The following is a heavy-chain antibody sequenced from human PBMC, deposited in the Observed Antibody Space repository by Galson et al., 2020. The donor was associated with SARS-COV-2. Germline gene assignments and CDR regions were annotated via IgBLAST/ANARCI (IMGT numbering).Heavy chain of an antibody. V-gene: IGHV4-59*08. J-gene: IGHJ4*02. CDR1: GGSLSTYY. Sequence: TSETLSLTCTVSGGSLSTYYWTWIRQSPGKGLEWIAYIHYSGTTHYNPPPNSPVSISLDTSEYQFPLRMSSVTAADTAVYYCARQGYSESGGYIAYYFDYWGQGTLVTVSS. CDR2: IHYSGTT. D-gene: IGHD3-22*01. CDR3: ARQGYSESGGYIAYYFDY.